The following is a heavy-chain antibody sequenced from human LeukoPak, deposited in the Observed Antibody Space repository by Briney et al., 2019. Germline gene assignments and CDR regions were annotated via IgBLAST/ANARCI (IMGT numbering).Heavy chain of an antibody. J-gene: IGHJ4*02. Sequence: GESLKISCKGSGYSFTSYWIGWVRQMPGKVLEWMGIIYPGDSDTRYSPSFQGQVTISADKSISTAYLQWSSLKASDTAMYYCARHAPAYYYDSSGPDYWGQGTLVTVSS. V-gene: IGHV5-51*01. CDR3: ARHAPAYYYDSSGPDY. CDR2: IYPGDSDT. D-gene: IGHD3-22*01. CDR1: GYSFTSYW.